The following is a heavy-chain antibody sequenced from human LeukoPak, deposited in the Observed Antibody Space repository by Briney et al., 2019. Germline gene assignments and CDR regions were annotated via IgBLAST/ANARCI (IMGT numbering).Heavy chain of an antibody. CDR1: GFDFAEYA. V-gene: IGHV3-7*01. Sequence: GGSLRLSCEASGFDFAEYAMSWVRQAPGKGLEWVANINQDGSEIYYVDSVKGRFTISRDNAKNSVYLQMNSLRAEDMAVYYCAKDEAWGQGTLVTVSS. J-gene: IGHJ5*02. CDR3: AKDEA. CDR2: INQDGSEI.